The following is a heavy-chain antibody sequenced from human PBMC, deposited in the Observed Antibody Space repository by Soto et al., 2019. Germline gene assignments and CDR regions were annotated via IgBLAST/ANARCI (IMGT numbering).Heavy chain of an antibody. D-gene: IGHD2-15*01. Sequence: SSETLSLTCTVSGGSVSSYHWSWIRQPAGKGLEWIGRIYTSGSTNYNPSLKSRVTMSVDTSKNQFSLKLSSVTAADTAVYYCATDRRYSGCSCYSGWFDPWGQGTLVTVSA. J-gene: IGHJ5*02. CDR1: GGSVSSYH. CDR2: IYTSGST. V-gene: IGHV4-4*07. CDR3: ATDRRYSGCSCYSGWFDP.